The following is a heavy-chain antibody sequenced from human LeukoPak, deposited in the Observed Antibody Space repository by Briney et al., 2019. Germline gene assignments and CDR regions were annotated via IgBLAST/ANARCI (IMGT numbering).Heavy chain of an antibody. J-gene: IGHJ4*02. D-gene: IGHD3-3*01. CDR3: ARDTRPGFLEWLCDY. CDR1: GFTFSSYA. CDR2: ISYDGSNK. Sequence: GGSLRLSCAASGFTFSSYAMHWVRQAPGKGLEWVAVISYDGSNKYYADSVKGRFTISRGNSKNTLYLQMNSLRAEDTAVYYCARDTRPGFLEWLCDYWGQGTLVTVSS. V-gene: IGHV3-30-3*01.